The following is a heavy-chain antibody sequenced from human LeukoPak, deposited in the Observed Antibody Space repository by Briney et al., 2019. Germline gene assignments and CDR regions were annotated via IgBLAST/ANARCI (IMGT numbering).Heavy chain of an antibody. Sequence: GASVKVSCKASGYTFTGYYIHWVRQVPGQGLEWMGWINPNSGGTNYEQKFQDRVTMTTDTSISTAYMELSRLRSDDTAVYYCARDRADCSGGGCYNHRFDYWGQGTLVTVSS. CDR2: INPNSGGT. J-gene: IGHJ4*02. V-gene: IGHV1-2*02. D-gene: IGHD2-15*01. CDR3: ARDRADCSGGGCYNHRFDY. CDR1: GYTFTGYY.